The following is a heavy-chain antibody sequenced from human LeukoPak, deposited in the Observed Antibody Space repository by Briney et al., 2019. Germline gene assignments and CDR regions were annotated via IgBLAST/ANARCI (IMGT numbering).Heavy chain of an antibody. V-gene: IGHV3-33*01. J-gene: IGHJ6*02. Sequence: GGSLRLSCAASGFTFSSYGMHWVRQAPGKGLELVAVIWYDGSNKYYADSVKGRFTISRDNSKNTLYLQMNSLRAEDTAVYYCASLTYGMDVWGQGTTVTVSS. CDR2: IWYDGSNK. CDR3: ASLTYGMDV. CDR1: GFTFSSYG.